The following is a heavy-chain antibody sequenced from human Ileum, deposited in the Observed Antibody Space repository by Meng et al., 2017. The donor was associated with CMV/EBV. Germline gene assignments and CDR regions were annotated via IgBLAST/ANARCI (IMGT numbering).Heavy chain of an antibody. D-gene: IGHD2-21*01. CDR3: ARTPLAYCGGDCPNWFDP. CDR1: TFSSYT. V-gene: IGHV1-69*02. CDR2: IIPILGIA. Sequence: TFSSYTISWVRQAPGQGLEWMGRIIPILGIANYAQKFQGRVTITADKSTSTAYMELSSLRSEDTAVYYCARTPLAYCGGDCPNWFDPWGQGTLVTVSS. J-gene: IGHJ5*02.